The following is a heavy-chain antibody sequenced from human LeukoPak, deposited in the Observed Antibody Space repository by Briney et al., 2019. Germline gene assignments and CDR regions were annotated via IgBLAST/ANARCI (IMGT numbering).Heavy chain of an antibody. J-gene: IGHJ4*02. CDR1: GFTFSNYW. Sequence: GGSLRLSCAASGFTFSNYWMSWVRQAPGKGLEWVANIKEDGSEKYYVDSVKGRFTISRDNARNSLYLQMNSLRAEDTAVYYCASGRQLGYWGEGTLVTVSS. D-gene: IGHD6-13*01. CDR3: ASGRQLGY. CDR2: IKEDGSEK. V-gene: IGHV3-7*01.